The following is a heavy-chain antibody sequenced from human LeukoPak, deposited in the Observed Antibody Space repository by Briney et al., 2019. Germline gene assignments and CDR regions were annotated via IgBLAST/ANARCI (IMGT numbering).Heavy chain of an antibody. CDR1: GGSISSYY. CDR2: IYYSGST. CDR3: TRGGSNFDC. V-gene: IGHV4-59*01. Sequence: PSETLSLTCTVSGGSISSYYWSWVRQPPEKGLEWIGYIYYSGSTNYNPSLKSRVTISVDASKNQFSLQLTSVTAADTAVYFCTRGGSNFDCWGQGTLVTVSS. D-gene: IGHD3-10*01. J-gene: IGHJ4*02.